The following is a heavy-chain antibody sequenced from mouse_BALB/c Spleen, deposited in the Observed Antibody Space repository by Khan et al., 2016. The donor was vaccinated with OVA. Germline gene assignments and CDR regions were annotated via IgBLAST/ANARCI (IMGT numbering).Heavy chain of an antibody. J-gene: IGHJ3*01. V-gene: IGHV5-6*01. CDR2: ISSGGDYT. CDR3: ADHLSGSFAY. CDR1: GFTFSSYS. D-gene: IGHD4-1*01. Sequence: EVELVESGGDLVKPGGSLKLSCAASGFTFSSYSMSWVRQTPDKRLEWVASISSGGDYTYYPVSVKGRFTISRDNTKNTLYLQMSHLKYEDTAMDYCADHLSGSFAYWGQGTLVTVSA.